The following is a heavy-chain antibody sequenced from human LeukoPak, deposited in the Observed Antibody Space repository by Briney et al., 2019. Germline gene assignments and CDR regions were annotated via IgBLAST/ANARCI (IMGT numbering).Heavy chain of an antibody. D-gene: IGHD5-18*01. CDR1: GGSFSGYY. Sequence: SETLSLTCAVYGGSFSGYYRSWIRQPPGKGLEWIGEINHSGSTDYNPSLKSRVTISVDTSKNQFSLKLSSVTAADTAVYYCARYAWIQLYLGFDYWGQGTLVTVSS. CDR3: ARYAWIQLYLGFDY. J-gene: IGHJ4*02. CDR2: INHSGST. V-gene: IGHV4-34*01.